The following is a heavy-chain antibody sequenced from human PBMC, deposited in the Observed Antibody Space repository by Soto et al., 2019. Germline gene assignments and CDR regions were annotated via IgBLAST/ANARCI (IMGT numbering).Heavy chain of an antibody. CDR2: ISYDGSNK. V-gene: IGHV3-30*18. CDR1: GFTFSSYG. D-gene: IGHD2-2*01. Sequence: GGSLRLSCAASGFTFSSYGMHWVRQAPGKGLEWVAVISYDGSNKYYADSVKGRFTISRDNSKNTLYLQMNSLRAEDTAVYYCAKDLGYCSSTSCPYYYYYGMDVWGQGTTVTVS. CDR3: AKDLGYCSSTSCPYYYYYGMDV. J-gene: IGHJ6*02.